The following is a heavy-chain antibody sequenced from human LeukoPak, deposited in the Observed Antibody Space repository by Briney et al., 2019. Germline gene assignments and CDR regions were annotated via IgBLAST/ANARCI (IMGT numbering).Heavy chain of an antibody. V-gene: IGHV4-39*07. CDR2: IYYDGST. J-gene: IGHJ4*02. D-gene: IGHD4-17*01. CDR1: GGSVSSSNYY. CDR3: ASTSYGDYD. Sequence: SETLSLTCTVAGGSVSSSNYYWGWIRQPPGKGLEWIGNIYYDGSTYYNPSLKSRVTISVDTSKNQFSLKLKSLTAADTAVYYCASTSYGDYDWGQGTLVTVSS.